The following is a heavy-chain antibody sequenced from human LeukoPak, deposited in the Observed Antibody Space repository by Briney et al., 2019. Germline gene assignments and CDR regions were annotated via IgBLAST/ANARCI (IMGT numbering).Heavy chain of an antibody. CDR1: GFTVSSNY. J-gene: IGHJ4*02. CDR2: IYSGGST. Sequence: GGSLRLSCAASGFTVSSNYMSWVRQAPGKGLEWVSVIYSGGSTYYADSVKGRFTISRHNSKNTLYLQMNSLRAEDTAVYYCARDFPHTYYYDSSGYVWGQGTLVTVSS. V-gene: IGHV3-53*04. CDR3: ARDFPHTYYYDSSGYV. D-gene: IGHD3-22*01.